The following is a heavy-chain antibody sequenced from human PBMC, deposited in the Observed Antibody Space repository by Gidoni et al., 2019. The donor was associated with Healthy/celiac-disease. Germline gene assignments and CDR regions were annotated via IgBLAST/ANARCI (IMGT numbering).Heavy chain of an antibody. D-gene: IGHD5-12*01. CDR2: IYYSGST. Sequence: QVQLQESGPGRVKPSETLALTGTVSGGSIRSYYWSWIRQPPGKGLEWIGYIYYSGSTNYNPSLKSRVTISVDTSKTQLSLKLSSVPAADTAVYYCARGGGYSGYDYYFDYWGQGPLVTVSS. J-gene: IGHJ4*02. CDR1: GGSIRSYY. CDR3: ARGGGYSGYDYYFDY. V-gene: IGHV4-59*01.